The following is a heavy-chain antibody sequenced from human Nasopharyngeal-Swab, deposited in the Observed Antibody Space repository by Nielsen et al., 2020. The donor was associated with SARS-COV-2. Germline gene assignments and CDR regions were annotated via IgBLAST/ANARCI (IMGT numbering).Heavy chain of an antibody. CDR1: GGSISSGDYY. Sequence: SETLSLTCTVSGGSISSGDYYWSWIRQPPGKGLEWIGYIYYSGSTYYNPSLKSRVTISVDTSKNQFSLKLSSVTAADTAVYYCARDIVVVVAATRYYYYGMDVWGQGTTVTVSS. D-gene: IGHD2-15*01. CDR3: ARDIVVVVAATRYYYYGMDV. J-gene: IGHJ6*02. V-gene: IGHV4-30-4*01. CDR2: IYYSGST.